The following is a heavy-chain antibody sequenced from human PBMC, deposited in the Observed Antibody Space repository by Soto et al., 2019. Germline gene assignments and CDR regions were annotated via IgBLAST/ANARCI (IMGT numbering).Heavy chain of an antibody. CDR1: GGTFSSYA. CDR2: IIPIFGTA. J-gene: IGHJ5*02. Sequence: QVQLVQSGAEVKKPGSSVKVSCKASGGTFSSYAISWVRQAPGQGLEWMGGIIPIFGTANYAQKFQGRVTMTADESASPAYMELSSLRSEDTAVYYCARGAIRGYCSGGSCYSAFDPWGQGTLVTVSS. CDR3: ARGAIRGYCSGGSCYSAFDP. D-gene: IGHD2-15*01. V-gene: IGHV1-69*12.